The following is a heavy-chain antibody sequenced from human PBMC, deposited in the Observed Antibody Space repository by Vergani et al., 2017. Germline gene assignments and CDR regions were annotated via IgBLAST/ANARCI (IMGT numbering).Heavy chain of an antibody. CDR3: AREINNSFDS. V-gene: IGHV1-69*01. CDR2: IVPMFGTA. CDR1: GGTFNSFA. D-gene: IGHD1-14*01. J-gene: IGHJ4*02. Sequence: QVQLVQSGPELKKPGSSVKISCEASGGTFNSFAFTWVRQAPGQGLEWMGAIVPMFGTATYAQKSRDRVTIVADASTKTAHMELSSLRPDDAAVYFCAREINNSFDSWGQGTLVAVSS.